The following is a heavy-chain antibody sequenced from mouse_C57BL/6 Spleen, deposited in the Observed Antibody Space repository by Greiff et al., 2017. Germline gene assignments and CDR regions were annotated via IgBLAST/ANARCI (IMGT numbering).Heavy chain of an antibody. CDR1: GYTFTSYW. CDR3: ARSYDGNCGAMGY. V-gene: IGHV1-52*01. CDR2: IDPSDSDT. J-gene: IGHJ4*01. D-gene: IGHD2-10*01. Sequence: QVQLQQPGAELVRPGSSVKLSCKASGYTFTSYWMHWVKQRPIQGLEWIGNIDPSDSDTHYNQKFKDKATLTVDKSSSTAYMQLSSLTSEDSAVYYGARSYDGNCGAMGYWGQGTSVTVSS.